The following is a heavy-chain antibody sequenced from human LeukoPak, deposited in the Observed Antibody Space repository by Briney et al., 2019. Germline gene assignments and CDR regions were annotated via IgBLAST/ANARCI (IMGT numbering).Heavy chain of an antibody. D-gene: IGHD1-26*01. CDR1: GGSISSYY. CDR3: ARGGATMDY. J-gene: IGHJ4*02. Sequence: PSETLSLTCTVSGGSISSYYWSWIRQPPGKGLEWIGYIYTSGSTNYSPSLKSRVTISVDTSKNQFSLKLSSVTAADTAVYYCARGGATMDYWGQGTLVTVSS. V-gene: IGHV4-4*09. CDR2: IYTSGST.